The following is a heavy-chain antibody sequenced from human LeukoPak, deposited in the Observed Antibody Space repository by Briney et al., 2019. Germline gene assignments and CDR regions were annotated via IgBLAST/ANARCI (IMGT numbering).Heavy chain of an antibody. Sequence: SETLSLTCTVSGGSISSGGYYWSWIRQDPGKGLEWIGYIYYSGSTYYNPSLKSRFSISVDTSKNQFSLNLSSVTAADTAVYYCARESLVSVAFDIWGQGTMVTVSS. V-gene: IGHV4-31*03. J-gene: IGHJ3*02. CDR2: IYYSGST. CDR3: ARESLVSVAFDI. CDR1: GGSISSGGYY.